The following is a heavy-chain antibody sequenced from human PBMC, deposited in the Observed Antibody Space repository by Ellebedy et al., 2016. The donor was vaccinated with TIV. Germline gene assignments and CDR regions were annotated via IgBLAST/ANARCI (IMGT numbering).Heavy chain of an antibody. V-gene: IGHV3-23*01. Sequence: GESLKISXAASGFTFISYAMSWVRQAPGKGLEWVSAIRGSGVSTYYADSVKGRFTISRDNSKNTLYLQMNSLRAEDTAVYYCAKDPGYCSSTSCYRYFQHWGQGTLVTVSS. J-gene: IGHJ1*01. D-gene: IGHD2-2*02. CDR2: IRGSGVST. CDR1: GFTFISYA. CDR3: AKDPGYCSSTSCYRYFQH.